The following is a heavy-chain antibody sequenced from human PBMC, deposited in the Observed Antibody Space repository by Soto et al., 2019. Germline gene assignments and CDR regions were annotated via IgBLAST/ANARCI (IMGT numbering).Heavy chain of an antibody. D-gene: IGHD3-9*01. CDR2: IYYSGST. V-gene: IGHV4-31*03. Sequence: SETLSLTCTVSGCSISSGGYYWSWIRQHPGKGLEWIGYIYYSGSTYYNPSLKSRVTISVDTSKNQFSLKLSSVTAADTAVYYCARFGYDILTGYPPTSWFDPWGQETLVTVSS. J-gene: IGHJ5*02. CDR3: ARFGYDILTGYPPTSWFDP. CDR1: GCSISSGGYY.